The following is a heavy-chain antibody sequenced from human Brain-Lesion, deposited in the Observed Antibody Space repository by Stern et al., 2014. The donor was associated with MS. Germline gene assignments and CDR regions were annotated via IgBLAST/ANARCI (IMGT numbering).Heavy chain of an antibody. Sequence: EVQLVESGGGLVQPGGSLRLSCAGSGFSLSSYWMSWVRQAPGKGPELVATIKQDGSERYCVDSVKGRFTISRDNSKNSVFLQMNSLRVDDTSVYYCARDCGSGSCYQTQYYYGVDVWGQGTTVIVSS. J-gene: IGHJ6*02. V-gene: IGHV3-7*01. D-gene: IGHD2-15*01. CDR1: GFSLSSYW. CDR3: ARDCGSGSCYQTQYYYGVDV. CDR2: IKQDGSER.